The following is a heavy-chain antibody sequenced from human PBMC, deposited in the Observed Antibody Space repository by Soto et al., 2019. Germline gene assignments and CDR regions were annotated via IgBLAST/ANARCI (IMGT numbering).Heavy chain of an antibody. D-gene: IGHD2-2*01. V-gene: IGHV3-33*01. CDR1: GFTFSSYG. J-gene: IGHJ6*04. Sequence: GGSLRLSCAASGFTFSSYGMHWVRQAPGKGLEWVAVIWYDGSNKYYADSVKGRFTISRDNSKNTLYLQMNSLRAEDTAVYYCARDSRPTSCSLMDVWGKGTTVTVSS. CDR3: ARDSRPTSCSLMDV. CDR2: IWYDGSNK.